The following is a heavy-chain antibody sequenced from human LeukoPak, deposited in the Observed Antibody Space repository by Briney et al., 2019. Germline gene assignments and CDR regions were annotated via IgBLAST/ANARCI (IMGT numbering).Heavy chain of an antibody. J-gene: IGHJ4*02. CDR2: ISAYNGNT. D-gene: IGHD6-13*01. CDR3: ARAYIVGAAAGHDY. CDR1: GYTFTSYG. V-gene: IGHV1-18*01. Sequence: AASVKVSCKASGYTFTSYGISWVRQAPGQGLEWMGWISAYNGNTNYAQKLQGRVTMTTDTSTSTAYMELRSLRSDDTAVYYCARAYIVGAAAGHDYWGQGTLVTVSS.